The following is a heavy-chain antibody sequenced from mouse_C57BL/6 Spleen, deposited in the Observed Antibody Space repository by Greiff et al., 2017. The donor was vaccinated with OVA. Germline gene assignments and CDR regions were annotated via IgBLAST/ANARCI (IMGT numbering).Heavy chain of an antibody. J-gene: IGHJ3*01. CDR3: ARGDGSSWLGFAY. D-gene: IGHD1-1*01. Sequence: VQLKQSGPGLAKPSQTLSLTCSVTGYSITSDYWNWIRKFPGNKLEYMGYISYSGSTYYNPSLKSRISITRDTSKNQYYLQLNSVTTEDTATYYCARGDGSSWLGFAYWGQGTLVTVSA. CDR1: GYSITSDY. V-gene: IGHV3-8*01. CDR2: ISYSGST.